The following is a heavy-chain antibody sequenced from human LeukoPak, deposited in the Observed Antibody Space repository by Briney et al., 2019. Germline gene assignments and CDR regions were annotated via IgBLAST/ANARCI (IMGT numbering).Heavy chain of an antibody. CDR3: ARIVGATNGDY. CDR1: GFTFSDHY. Sequence: GGSLRLSCAASGFTFSDHYMDWVRQAPGKGLEWVGRTRNKANSYTTEYAASVKGRFTISRDDSKNSLYLQMNSLKTEDTAVYYCARIVGATNGDYWGRGTLVTVSS. V-gene: IGHV3-72*01. J-gene: IGHJ4*02. D-gene: IGHD1-26*01. CDR2: TRNKANSYTT.